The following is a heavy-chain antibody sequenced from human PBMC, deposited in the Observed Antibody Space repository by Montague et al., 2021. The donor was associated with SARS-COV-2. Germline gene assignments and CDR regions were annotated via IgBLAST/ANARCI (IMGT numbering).Heavy chain of an antibody. D-gene: IGHD6-13*01. CDR1: GGSISSYY. CDR2: IYTSGST. Sequence: SETLSLTCTVSGGSISSYYWSWIRQPAGKGLEWIGRIYTSGSTNYNPNLKSRVTMSVETSTNQFSLKLRSVTAADTAVYYCARDNAAGGRVFCWYFDLWGRGTLVTVSS. CDR3: ARDNAAGGRVFCWYFDL. J-gene: IGHJ2*01. V-gene: IGHV4-4*07.